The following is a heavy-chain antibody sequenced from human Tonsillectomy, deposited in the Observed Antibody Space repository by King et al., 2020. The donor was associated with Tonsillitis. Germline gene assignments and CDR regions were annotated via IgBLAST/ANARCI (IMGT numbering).Heavy chain of an antibody. V-gene: IGHV4-4*07. CDR2: VYSSGST. D-gene: IGHD1-1*01. CDR1: GGAISGYY. Sequence: VQLVESGPGLVKPSETLSLTCTVSGGAISGYYWIWIRQPAGKGLEWIGRVYSSGSTSYNPSLKNRVSISIATSKNQFSLRLTSVAAADTAVYYCARGGTRGTTSDYLGQGILVTVSS. CDR3: ARGGTRGTTSDY. J-gene: IGHJ4*02.